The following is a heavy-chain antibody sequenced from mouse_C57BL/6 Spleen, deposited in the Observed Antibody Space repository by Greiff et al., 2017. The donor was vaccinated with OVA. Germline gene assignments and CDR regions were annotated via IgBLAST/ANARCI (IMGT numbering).Heavy chain of an antibody. Sequence: QVQLKQPGAELVKPGASVKMSCKASGYTFTSYWITWVKQRHGQGLEWIGDIYPGSGSTNYNEKFKSKATLTVDTSSSTAYMQLSSLTSEDSAVYYCARVYGSSFDYWGQGTTLTVSA. D-gene: IGHD1-1*01. CDR1: GYTFTSYW. CDR3: ARVYGSSFDY. V-gene: IGHV1-55*01. J-gene: IGHJ2*01. CDR2: IYPGSGST.